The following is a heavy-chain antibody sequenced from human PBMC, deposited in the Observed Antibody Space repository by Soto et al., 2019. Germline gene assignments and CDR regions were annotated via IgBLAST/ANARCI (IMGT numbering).Heavy chain of an antibody. V-gene: IGHV3-23*01. Sequence: GGSLRLSCAASGFTFSIYAMSWFRQAPGKGLEWVSAISGSGGSKYYADSVKGRFTISRDNSKNTLFLQMNSLRAEDTAVYYCARGGIQLWLEWFDPWGQGTLVTVSS. CDR1: GFTFSIYA. J-gene: IGHJ5*02. CDR3: ARGGIQLWLEWFDP. D-gene: IGHD5-18*01. CDR2: ISGSGGSK.